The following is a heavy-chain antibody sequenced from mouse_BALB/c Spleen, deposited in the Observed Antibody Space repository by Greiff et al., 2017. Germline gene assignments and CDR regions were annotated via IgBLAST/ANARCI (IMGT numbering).Heavy chain of an antibody. CDR3: ARRGTGTDYWYFDV. V-gene: IGHV1-39*01. D-gene: IGHD4-1*01. J-gene: IGHJ1*01. CDR1: GYSFTGYN. Sequence: QLQESGPELEKPGASVKISCKASGYSFTGYNMNWVKQSNGKSLEWIGNIDPYYGGTSYNQKFKGKATLTVDKSSSTAYMQLKSLTSEDSAVYYCARRGTGTDYWYFDVWGAGTTVTVSS. CDR2: IDPYYGGT.